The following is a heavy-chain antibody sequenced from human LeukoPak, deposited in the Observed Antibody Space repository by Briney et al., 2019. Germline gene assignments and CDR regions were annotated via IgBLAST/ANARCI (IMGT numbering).Heavy chain of an antibody. Sequence: GGSLRLSCAASGFTFSSYAMSWVRQAPGKGLEWVSSISGNGGSTYYADSVKGRFTISRDKSRNTLSLQMNSLRAEDTAVYYCAKGGDSYYFYYMDVWGKGTTVTVSS. J-gene: IGHJ6*03. CDR3: AKGGDSYYFYYMDV. V-gene: IGHV3-23*01. CDR2: ISGNGGST. CDR1: GFTFSSYA.